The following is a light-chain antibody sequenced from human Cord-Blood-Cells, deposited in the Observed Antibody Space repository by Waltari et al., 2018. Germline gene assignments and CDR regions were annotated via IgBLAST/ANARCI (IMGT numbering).Light chain of an antibody. CDR2: STN. CDR1: SGYVSTSYY. CDR3: VLYMGSGIWV. V-gene: IGLV8-61*01. J-gene: IGLJ3*02. Sequence: QTVVTQEPSFSVSPGGTVTLTCGLSSGYVSTSYYPSWYQQTPVQAPRTLIYSTNTRSSGVPDRFSGSILGNKAALTITGAQADDESDYYCVLYMGSGIWVFGGGTKLTVL.